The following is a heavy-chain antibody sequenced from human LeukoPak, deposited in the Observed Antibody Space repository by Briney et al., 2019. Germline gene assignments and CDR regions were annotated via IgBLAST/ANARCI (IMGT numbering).Heavy chain of an antibody. CDR1: GGSISSGSYY. D-gene: IGHD6-19*01. J-gene: IGHJ4*02. V-gene: IGHV4-61*02. Sequence: SETLSLTCTVSGGSISSGSYYWSWIRQPAGKGLEWIGRIYTSGSTNYNPSLKSRVTISVDTSKNQFSPKLSSVTAADTAVYYCARDSGWGFDYWGQGTLVTVSS. CDR3: ARDSGWGFDY. CDR2: IYTSGST.